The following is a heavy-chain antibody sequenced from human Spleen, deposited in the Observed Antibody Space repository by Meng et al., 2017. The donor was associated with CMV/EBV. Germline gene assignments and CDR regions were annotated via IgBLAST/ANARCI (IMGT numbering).Heavy chain of an antibody. CDR3: ARDAGNGRLTVDY. Sequence: VQVVQAGAGVERAGAVGTVATKAFGYTFHSYGFSGVRQAPGQWLEGMGWISAYNGNTNYAQKLQDRVSMTTDTSTNTVYMELSSLRSDDTALYYCARDAGNGRLTVDYWGQGTLVTVSS. J-gene: IGHJ4*02. CDR2: ISAYNGNT. V-gene: IGHV1-18*01. D-gene: IGHD6-13*01. CDR1: GYTFHSYG.